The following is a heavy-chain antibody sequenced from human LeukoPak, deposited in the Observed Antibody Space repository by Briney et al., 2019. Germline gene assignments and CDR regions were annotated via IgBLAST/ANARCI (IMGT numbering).Heavy chain of an antibody. Sequence: GGSLRLSCAASGFTFSSYAMHWVRQAPGKGLEWVAVISYDGSNKYYADSVKGRFTISRDNSKNTLYLQMNSLRAEDTAVYYCARTGYSSGWYCDYWGQGTLVTVSS. CDR3: ARTGYSSGWYCDY. J-gene: IGHJ4*02. CDR1: GFTFSSYA. D-gene: IGHD6-19*01. CDR2: ISYDGSNK. V-gene: IGHV3-30-3*01.